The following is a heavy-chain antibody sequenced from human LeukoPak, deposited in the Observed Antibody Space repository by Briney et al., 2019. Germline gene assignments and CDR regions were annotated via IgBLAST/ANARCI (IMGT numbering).Heavy chain of an antibody. CDR2: INQDAGTT. D-gene: IGHD2-15*01. CDR3: ARDPGWSSFDI. Sequence: GGSLRLSCVASGFSFTSYWMSWVRQAPGKGLEFVADINQDAGTTNYVDSVKGRFTISRDNAENSLYLQMSSLRAEDTALYYCARDPGWSSFDIWGQGIMVTVSS. J-gene: IGHJ3*02. CDR1: GFSFTSYW. V-gene: IGHV3-7*01.